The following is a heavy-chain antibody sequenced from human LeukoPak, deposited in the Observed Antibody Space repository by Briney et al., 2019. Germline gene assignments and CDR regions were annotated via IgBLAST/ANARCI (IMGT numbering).Heavy chain of an antibody. D-gene: IGHD3-10*01. CDR2: INHSGST. CDR1: GGSFSGYY. V-gene: IGHV4-34*01. CDR3: ARGLFFGLKKKRGARDPSHFDY. Sequence: PSETLSLTCAVYGGSFSGYYWSWIRQPPGKGLEWIGEINHSGSTNYNPSLKSRVTISVDTSKNQFSLKLSSVTAADTAVYYCARGLFFGLKKKRGARDPSHFDYWGQGTLVTVPS. J-gene: IGHJ4*02.